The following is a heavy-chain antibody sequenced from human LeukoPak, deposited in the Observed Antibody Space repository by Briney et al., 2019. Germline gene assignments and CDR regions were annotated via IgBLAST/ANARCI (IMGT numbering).Heavy chain of an antibody. CDR3: ARSYDYVWGSYRPFDY. J-gene: IGHJ4*02. V-gene: IGHV4-59*01. Sequence: PSETLSLTCTVSGGSISSYYWSWIRQPPGKGLEWIGYIYYSGSTNYNPSLKSRVTISVDTSKNQFSLKLSSVTAADTAVYYCARSYDYVWGSYRPFDYWGQGTLVTVSS. CDR2: IYYSGST. CDR1: GGSISSYY. D-gene: IGHD3-16*02.